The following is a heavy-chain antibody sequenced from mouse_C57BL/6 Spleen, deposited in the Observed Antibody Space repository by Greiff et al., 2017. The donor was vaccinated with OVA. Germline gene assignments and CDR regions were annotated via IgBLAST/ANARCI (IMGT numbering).Heavy chain of an antibody. J-gene: IGHJ2*01. Sequence: VQLQQSGAELVRPGTSVKVSCKASGYAFTNYLIEWVKQRPGQGLEWLGVITPGSGGTKYNEKFKGKATLTADKSSSTAYMQLSSLTSEDSAVYFCARVTTGSRRDYWGQGTTLTVSS. D-gene: IGHD1-1*01. V-gene: IGHV1-54*01. CDR1: GYAFTNYL. CDR2: ITPGSGGT. CDR3: ARVTTGSRRDY.